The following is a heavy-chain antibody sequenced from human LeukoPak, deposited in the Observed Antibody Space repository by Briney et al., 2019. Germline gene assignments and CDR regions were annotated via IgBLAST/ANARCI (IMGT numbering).Heavy chain of an antibody. J-gene: IGHJ4*02. Sequence: KTLETLSLTCTVSGGSISSGGYYWSWIRQHPGKGLEWIGYIYYSGSTYYNPSLKSRVTISVDTSKNQFSLKLSSVTAADTAVYYCARGGGDWVSADYWGQGTLVTVSS. CDR2: IYYSGST. D-gene: IGHD2-21*02. CDR1: GGSISSGGYY. CDR3: ARGGGDWVSADY. V-gene: IGHV4-31*03.